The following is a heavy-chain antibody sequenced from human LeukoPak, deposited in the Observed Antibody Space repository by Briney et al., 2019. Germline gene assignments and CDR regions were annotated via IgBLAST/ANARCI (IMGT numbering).Heavy chain of an antibody. V-gene: IGHV4-59*08. J-gene: IGHJ4*02. CDR3: ARQSRGTTARLFDY. CDR2: ISYSGST. CDR1: GDSISSYY. D-gene: IGHD1-1*01. Sequence: PSETLSLTCTVSGDSISSYYWSWIRQPPGKGLEWIGYISYSGSTNYNPSLESRVTISGDTSKNQFSLKLSSVTAADTAFYYCARQSRGTTARLFDYGGQGTLVTVSS.